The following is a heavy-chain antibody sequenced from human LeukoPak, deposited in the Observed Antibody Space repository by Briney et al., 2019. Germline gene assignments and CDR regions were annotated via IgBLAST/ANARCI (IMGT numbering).Heavy chain of an antibody. D-gene: IGHD2-15*01. CDR3: AEGAASKAY. CDR2: IDSSSTYI. Sequence: GGSLRLSCAASGFTFSDYNMNWVRQAPGKGLEWVSCIDSSSTYIYYADSVKGRFTISRDNAKNSVYLQMNSLRAEDTAVYYCAEGAASKAYWGQGTLVTVSS. V-gene: IGHV3-21*01. J-gene: IGHJ4*02. CDR1: GFTFSDYN.